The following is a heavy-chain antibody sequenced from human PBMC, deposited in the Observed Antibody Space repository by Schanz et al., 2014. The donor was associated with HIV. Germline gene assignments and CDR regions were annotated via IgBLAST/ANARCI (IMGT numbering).Heavy chain of an antibody. J-gene: IGHJ6*02. CDR1: GYTFSGYY. CDR2: MNPNSGVT. CDR3: ARVEPAAVPDTFFYYGMDV. Sequence: QVHLVQSGAEVKKPGASVKVSCKASGYTFSGYYIHWVRQAPGQGLEWMGWMNPNSGVTEDAQKFQGRVTMTRDTSISTVYMELSRLRSDDTAMYYCARVEPAAVPDTFFYYGMDVWGQGTLVTVSS. V-gene: IGHV1-2*02. D-gene: IGHD2-2*02.